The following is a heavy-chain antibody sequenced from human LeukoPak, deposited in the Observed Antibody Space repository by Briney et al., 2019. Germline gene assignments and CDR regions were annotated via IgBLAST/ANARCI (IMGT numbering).Heavy chain of an antibody. D-gene: IGHD5-18*01. CDR3: ARGVTADY. CDR1: GGSFSGYY. V-gene: IGHV4-34*01. CDR2: INHSGST. J-gene: IGHJ4*02. Sequence: SETLSLTCAVYGGSFSGYYWSWIRQPPGKGLEWIGEINHSGSTNYNPSLKSRVTISVDTSKNQFSLKPSSVTAADTAVYYCARGVTADYWGQGTLVTVSS.